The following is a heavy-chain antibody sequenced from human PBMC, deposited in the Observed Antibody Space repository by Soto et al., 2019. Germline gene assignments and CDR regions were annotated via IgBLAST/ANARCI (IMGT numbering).Heavy chain of an antibody. J-gene: IGHJ4*02. V-gene: IGHV1-3*01. CDR2: INAGNGNT. D-gene: IGHD5-18*01. CDR3: ARDPGYSYGYN. Sequence: QVQLVQSGAEVKKPGASVKGSCKASGYIFTSYAMHWVRQAPGQRLEWMGWINAGNGNTKYSQKFQGRVTITRDTSASTAYMELSSLRSEDTAVYYCARDPGYSYGYNWGQGTLVTVSS. CDR1: GYIFTSYA.